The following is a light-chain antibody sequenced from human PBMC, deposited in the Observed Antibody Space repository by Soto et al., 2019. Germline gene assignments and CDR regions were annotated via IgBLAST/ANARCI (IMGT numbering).Light chain of an antibody. V-gene: IGLV2-18*02. CDR3: GSYTSRITPYV. CDR1: STDFVSYNR. Sequence: QSVLTQPPSVSGSPGQSVTISCTGTSTDFVSYNRVSWYQQPPGTAPKLMIYEVSKRPSGVPDRFSGSKSGNTASLTISGLQAADEADYYCGSYTSRITPYVFGTGTKVTVL. CDR2: EVS. J-gene: IGLJ1*01.